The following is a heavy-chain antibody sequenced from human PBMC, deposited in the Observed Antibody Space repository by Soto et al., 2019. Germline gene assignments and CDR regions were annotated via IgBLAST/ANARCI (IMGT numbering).Heavy chain of an antibody. CDR2: IYYSGST. Sequence: SETLSLTCTVSGGSISSYYWSWIRQPPGKGLEWIGYIYYSGSTNYNPSLKSRVTISVDTSKNQFSLKLSSVTAADTAVYYCARHGGSTSPYYVDYWGQGTLVTVSS. J-gene: IGHJ4*02. CDR3: ARHGGSTSPYYVDY. CDR1: GGSISSYY. D-gene: IGHD2-2*01. V-gene: IGHV4-59*08.